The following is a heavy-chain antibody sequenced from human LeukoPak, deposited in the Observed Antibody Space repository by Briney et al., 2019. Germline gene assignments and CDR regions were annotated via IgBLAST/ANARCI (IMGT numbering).Heavy chain of an antibody. CDR2: IYYSGST. CDR3: VLYCSSTSCEGLFDY. V-gene: IGHV4-59*01. Sequence: PSETLSLTCTVSGGSISSYYWSWIRQPPGKGLEWIGYIYYSGSTNYNPSLKSRVTISVDTSKNQFSLKLSSVTAADTAVYYCVLYCSSTSCEGLFDYWGQGTLVTVSS. CDR1: GGSISSYY. J-gene: IGHJ4*02. D-gene: IGHD2-2*01.